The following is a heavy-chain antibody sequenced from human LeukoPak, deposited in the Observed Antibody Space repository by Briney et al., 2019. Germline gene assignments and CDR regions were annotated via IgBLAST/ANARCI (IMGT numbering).Heavy chain of an antibody. D-gene: IGHD3-22*01. CDR3: ARGGSYYDSSGSRFDY. Sequence: ASVKVSCKASGGTFSSYAISWVRQAPGQGLEWMGRIIPKFGTANYAQKFQGRVTITADESTSTAYMELSSLRSEDTAVYYCARGGSYYDSSGSRFDYWGQGTLVTVSS. CDR2: IIPKFGTA. CDR1: GGTFSSYA. V-gene: IGHV1-69*13. J-gene: IGHJ4*02.